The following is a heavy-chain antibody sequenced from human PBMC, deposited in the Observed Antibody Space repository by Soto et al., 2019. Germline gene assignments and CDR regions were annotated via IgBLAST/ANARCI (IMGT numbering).Heavy chain of an antibody. CDR2: IYHSGST. J-gene: IGHJ2*01. CDR3: ARARTTVVPLGYFDL. D-gene: IGHD4-17*01. Sequence: QLQLQESGSGLVKPSQTLSLTCAVSGGSISSGGYSWSWIRQPPGKGLEWIGYIYHSGSTYYNPSSKSRVTISVDRSKNQFSLKLRSVTAADTAVYYCARARTTVVPLGYFDLWGRGTLVTVSS. CDR1: GGSISSGGYS. V-gene: IGHV4-30-2*01.